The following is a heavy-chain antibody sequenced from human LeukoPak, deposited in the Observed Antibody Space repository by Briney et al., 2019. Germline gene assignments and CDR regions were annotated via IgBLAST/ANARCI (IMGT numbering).Heavy chain of an antibody. Sequence: KPSETLSLTCAVYGGSFSGYYWSWIRQPPGKGLEWIGETNHSGSTNYNPSLKSRVTISVDTSKNQFSLKLSSVTAADTAVYYCARGGDIVVVVAATGAFDIWGQGTMVTVSS. CDR3: ARGGDIVVVVAATGAFDI. V-gene: IGHV4-34*01. CDR2: TNHSGST. CDR1: GGSFSGYY. J-gene: IGHJ3*02. D-gene: IGHD2-15*01.